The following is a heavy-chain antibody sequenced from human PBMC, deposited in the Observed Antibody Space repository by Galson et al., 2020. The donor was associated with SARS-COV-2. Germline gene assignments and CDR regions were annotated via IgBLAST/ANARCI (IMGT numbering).Heavy chain of an antibody. V-gene: IGHV2-70*04. Sequence: SGPTLVKPTQTLTLTCTFSGFSLSTSGMRVRWIRQPPGKDLEWLARIDWDDDKFYSTSLKTRLTISKDTSKNQVVLTMTNMDPVETATYYCAREYDSSGYYLDYWGQGTLVTVSA. CDR1: GFSLSTSGMR. D-gene: IGHD3-22*01. CDR3: AREYDSSGYYLDY. CDR2: IDWDDDK. J-gene: IGHJ4*02.